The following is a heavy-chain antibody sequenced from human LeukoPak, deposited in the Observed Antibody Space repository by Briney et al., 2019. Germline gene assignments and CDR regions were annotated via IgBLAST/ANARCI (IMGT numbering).Heavy chain of an antibody. Sequence: SETLSLTCTVSGGSISSYYWSWIRQPPGKGLEWIGYIYYSGSTNYNPSLKSRVTISVDTSKNQFSLKLSSVTAADTAVYYCARHLSAKKRLVTALFFDYWGQGTLVTVSS. CDR2: IYYSGST. D-gene: IGHD2-21*02. CDR3: ARHLSAKKRLVTALFFDY. J-gene: IGHJ4*02. CDR1: GGSISSYY. V-gene: IGHV4-59*12.